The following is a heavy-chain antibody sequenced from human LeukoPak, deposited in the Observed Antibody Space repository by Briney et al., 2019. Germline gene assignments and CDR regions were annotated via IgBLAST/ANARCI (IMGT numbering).Heavy chain of an antibody. CDR3: ASLGYCSSTSCQIAIDY. Sequence: SETLSLTCTVSGYSISSGYYWGWIRQPPGKGLEWIGSIYHSGSTYYNPSLKSRVTISVDTSRNQFSLKLSSVTAADTAVYYCASLGYCSSTSCQIAIDYWGQGTLVTVSS. D-gene: IGHD2-2*01. CDR1: GYSISSGYY. J-gene: IGHJ4*02. V-gene: IGHV4-38-2*02. CDR2: IYHSGST.